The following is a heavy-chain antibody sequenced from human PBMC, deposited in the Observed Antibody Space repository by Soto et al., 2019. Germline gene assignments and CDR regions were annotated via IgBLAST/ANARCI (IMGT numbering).Heavy chain of an antibody. CDR3: TRGRSGYSGYDPLNY. CDR2: IKGDGSST. D-gene: IGHD5-12*01. J-gene: IGHJ4*02. V-gene: IGHV3-74*01. Sequence: PGGPLRLSCAASGFTFSSYWRHWVGQSPVKGLVWVSRIKGDGSSTSYADSVKGRFTISRDNAKNTLYVQMNSLRAEDTAVYYCTRGRSGYSGYDPLNYWGQGTLVTVSS. CDR1: GFTFSSYW.